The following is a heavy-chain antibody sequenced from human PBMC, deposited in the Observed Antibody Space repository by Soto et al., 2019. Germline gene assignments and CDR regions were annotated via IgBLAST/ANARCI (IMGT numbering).Heavy chain of an antibody. D-gene: IGHD4-4*01. CDR1: GGSMSSYY. Sequence: QVQLQESGPGLVKPSETLSLTCNVSGGSMSSYYWSWIRQPPGKGLEWIGYVYYSGDTNYNPSLRSRVTISVDTSKNQCSLKLSSVTAADTAVYYCASYANYNHFWGQGTLVTVSS. J-gene: IGHJ4*02. CDR3: ASYANYNHF. CDR2: VYYSGDT. V-gene: IGHV4-59*01.